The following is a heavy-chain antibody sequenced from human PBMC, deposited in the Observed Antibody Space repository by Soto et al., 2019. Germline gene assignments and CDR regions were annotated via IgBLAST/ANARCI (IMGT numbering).Heavy chain of an antibody. CDR1: GGSVSSNTAA. D-gene: IGHD1-1*01. CDR3: ARSKECTRATCLNDI. V-gene: IGHV6-1*01. J-gene: IGHJ4*02. Sequence: PSQTLSLTCVISGGSVSSNTAAWNWIRQSPSRGLEWLGRAWYRSKWYYDYAVSVKSRIIVNPDTSKNQFTLHLSSVNPDDTAVYFCARSKECTRATCLNDIWGPGTLVTVSS. CDR2: AWYRSKWYY.